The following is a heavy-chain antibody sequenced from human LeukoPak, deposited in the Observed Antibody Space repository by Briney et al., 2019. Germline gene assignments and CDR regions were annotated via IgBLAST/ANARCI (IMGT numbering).Heavy chain of an antibody. J-gene: IGHJ4*02. CDR2: IYTSGTT. D-gene: IGHD2-21*02. V-gene: IGHV4-61*02. CDR3: ATLKPTAYTLDY. CDR1: GVSIRSGSYY. Sequence: SETLSLTCTVSGVSIRSGSYYWSWIRQPAGKGLEWIGRIYTSGTTNYNPSLKSRVTISVGTSKNQFSLKLSSVTAADTAVYYCATLKPTAYTLDYWGQGTLVTVSS.